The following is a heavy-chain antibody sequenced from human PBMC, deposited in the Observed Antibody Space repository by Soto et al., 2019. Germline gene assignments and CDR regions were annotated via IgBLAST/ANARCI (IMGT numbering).Heavy chain of an antibody. J-gene: IGHJ4*02. D-gene: IGHD1-1*01. CDR3: ARGRYGDY. CDR2: ISAHNGNT. Sequence: QVHLVQSGAEVKKPGASVKVSCKASGYTFTSYGITWVRQAPGQGLEWMGWISAHNGNTDYAQKLQGRVIVTRDTSTSTAYMELRSLRSADTDLYYCARGRYGDYWGQGALVTVSS. V-gene: IGHV1-18*01. CDR1: GYTFTSYG.